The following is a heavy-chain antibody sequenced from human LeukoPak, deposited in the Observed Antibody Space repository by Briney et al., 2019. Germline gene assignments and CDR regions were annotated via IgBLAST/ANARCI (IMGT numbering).Heavy chain of an antibody. V-gene: IGHV1-2*02. CDR1: GYTFTGYY. CDR2: INPKSGDT. CDR3: TRDVPAPYYYDSRGYEY. Sequence: GASVKVSCKTSGYTFTGYYMHWLRQAPGQGLEWMGGINPKSGDTKYAQKFQDRVTMGRDTSINTAHMELSRLTSDDTAVYFCTRDVPAPYYYDSRGYEYWGQGTLVTVSS. J-gene: IGHJ4*02. D-gene: IGHD3-22*01.